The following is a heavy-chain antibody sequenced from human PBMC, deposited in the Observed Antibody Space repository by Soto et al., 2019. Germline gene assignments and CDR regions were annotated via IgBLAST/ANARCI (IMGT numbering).Heavy chain of an antibody. CDR3: ARPIAAANYYYYGMDV. V-gene: IGHV1-2*04. D-gene: IGHD6-13*01. CDR2: INPNSGGT. CDR1: GYTFTGYY. J-gene: IGHJ6*02. Sequence: ASVKVSCKASGYTFTGYYMHWVRQAPGQGLEWMGWINPNSGGTNYAQKFQGWVTMTRDTSISTAYMELSRLRSDDTAVYYCARPIAAANYYYYGMDVWGQGTTVTAP.